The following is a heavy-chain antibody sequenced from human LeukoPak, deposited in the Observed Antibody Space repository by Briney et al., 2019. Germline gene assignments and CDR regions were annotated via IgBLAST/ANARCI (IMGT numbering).Heavy chain of an antibody. J-gene: IGHJ4*02. V-gene: IGHV3-23*01. CDR1: GFTFGSHE. Sequence: PGRSLRLSCAASGFTFGSHEMHWVRQAPGKGLEWVSGISASGGSTYYADSVRGRFTISRDNSRNTFFLQMNSLRVEDTALYYCASRDPCSGGSCYGIDYWGQGTLVTVSS. CDR2: ISASGGST. D-gene: IGHD2-15*01. CDR3: ASRDPCSGGSCYGIDY.